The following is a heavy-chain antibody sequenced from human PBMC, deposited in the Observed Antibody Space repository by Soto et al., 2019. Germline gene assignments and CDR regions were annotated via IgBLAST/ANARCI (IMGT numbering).Heavy chain of an antibody. Sequence: QIQLQESGPGLVRPSQTLSLTCTVSGGSLNSEHYHWTWIRQAPGKGLAWIGYIHYTGSVRYNPSLQSQITMSVATSKNLFSLNLSSVTAADTAVYFCVREDDGGDRDYYGLDVWGQGTMVTVSS. V-gene: IGHV4-30-4*01. J-gene: IGHJ6*02. CDR2: IHYTGSV. CDR3: VREDDGGDRDYYGLDV. CDR1: GGSLNSEHYH. D-gene: IGHD2-21*02.